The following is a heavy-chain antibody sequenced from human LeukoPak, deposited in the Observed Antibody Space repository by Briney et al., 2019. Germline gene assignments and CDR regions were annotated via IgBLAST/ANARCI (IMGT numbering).Heavy chain of an antibody. Sequence: PGGSLRLSCAASGFTFSSYSMNWVRQAPGKGLEWVSSISSRSSYISYADSVKGRFTISRDSAKNSLYLQMNSLRAEDTAVYYCAREPPGIAGSDDYFDYWGQGTLVTVSS. CDR1: GFTFSSYS. V-gene: IGHV3-21*01. J-gene: IGHJ4*02. D-gene: IGHD6-13*01. CDR3: AREPPGIAGSDDYFDY. CDR2: ISSRSSYI.